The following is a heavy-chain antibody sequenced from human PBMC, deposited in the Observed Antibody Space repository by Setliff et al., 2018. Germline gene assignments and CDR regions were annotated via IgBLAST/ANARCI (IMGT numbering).Heavy chain of an antibody. CDR2: IKQDGSEK. V-gene: IGHV3-7*03. CDR1: GFTFSRYW. D-gene: IGHD1-7*01. J-gene: IGHJ4*02. CDR3: AKKLPGVRYFDY. Sequence: GGSLRLSCAASGFTFSRYWMSWVRQAPGKGLEWVANIKQDGSEKYYVDSVKGRFTVSRDKAKKSLYLQMNSLRAEDTAVYYCAKKLPGVRYFDYCGQGTLVTVSS.